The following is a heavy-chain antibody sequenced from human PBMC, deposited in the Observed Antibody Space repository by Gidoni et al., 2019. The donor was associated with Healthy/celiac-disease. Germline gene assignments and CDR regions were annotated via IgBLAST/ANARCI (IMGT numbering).Heavy chain of an antibody. CDR3: AGPYCSSTSCHGDNWFDP. CDR2: IYYSGST. J-gene: IGHJ5*02. CDR1: GGSISSSSYY. D-gene: IGHD2-2*01. Sequence: QLQLQESGPGLVKPSETLSLTCTVSGGSISSSSYYWGWIRQPPGKGLEWIGCIYYSGSTYYNPSLKSRVTISVDTSKNQFSLKLSSVTAADTAVYYCAGPYCSSTSCHGDNWFDPWGQGTLVTVSS. V-gene: IGHV4-39*01.